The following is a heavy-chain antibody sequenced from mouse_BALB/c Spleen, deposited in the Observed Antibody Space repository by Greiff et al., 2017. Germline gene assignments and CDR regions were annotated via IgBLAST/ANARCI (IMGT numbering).Heavy chain of an antibody. Sequence: EVQLVESGAELVKPGASVELSCTASGFNIKDTYMHWVKQRPEQGLEWIGRIDPANGNTKYDPKFQGKATITADTSSNTAYLQLSSLTSEDTAVYYCAREYDGFRYFDVWGAGTTVTVSS. CDR3: AREYDGFRYFDV. CDR1: GFNIKDTY. J-gene: IGHJ1*01. V-gene: IGHV14-3*02. CDR2: IDPANGNT. D-gene: IGHD1-1*01.